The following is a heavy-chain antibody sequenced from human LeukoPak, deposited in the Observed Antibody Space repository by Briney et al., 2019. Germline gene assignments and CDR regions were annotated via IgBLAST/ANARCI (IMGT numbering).Heavy chain of an antibody. D-gene: IGHD6-19*01. CDR1: GFTVSTSY. Sequence: GGSLGLSCSASGFTVSTSYMSWVREAPGKGLEWGSVIHAGSGQDYAESVKGRFTISSDKSENTLHLQMNDPRSDDTALYFCVRQRHVGRWLVLASWGQGTLVTVSS. CDR3: VRQRHVGRWLVLAS. CDR2: IHAGSGQ. V-gene: IGHV3-53*01. J-gene: IGHJ1*01.